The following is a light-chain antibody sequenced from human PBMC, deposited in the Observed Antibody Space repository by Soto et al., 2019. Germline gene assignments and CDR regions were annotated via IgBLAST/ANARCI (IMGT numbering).Light chain of an antibody. CDR1: QSVDRW. V-gene: IGKV1-5*03. CDR2: KAS. J-gene: IGKJ1*01. CDR3: KQYTSLVT. Sequence: DIQMTQSPSTLSASVGDRVTITCRASQSVDRWLAWYQQRPGKAPKALIYKASNLESGVPSRFCGSCSGTALNLIITSLQPVGIFTSYCKQYTSLVTFGQGTLVEIK.